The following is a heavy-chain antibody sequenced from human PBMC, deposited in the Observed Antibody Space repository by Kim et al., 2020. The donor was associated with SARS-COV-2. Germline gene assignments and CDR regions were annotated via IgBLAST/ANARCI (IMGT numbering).Heavy chain of an antibody. CDR1: GYTFTSYA. V-gene: IGHV7-4-1*02. CDR2: INTNTGNP. CDR3: AIIAAAGDWGEIFDY. Sequence: ASVKVSCKASGYTFTSYAMNWVRQAPGQGLEWMGWINTNTGNPTYAQGFTGRFVFSLDTSVSTAYLQISSLKAEDTAVYYCAIIAAAGDWGEIFDYWGQGTLVTVSS. J-gene: IGHJ4*02. D-gene: IGHD6-13*01.